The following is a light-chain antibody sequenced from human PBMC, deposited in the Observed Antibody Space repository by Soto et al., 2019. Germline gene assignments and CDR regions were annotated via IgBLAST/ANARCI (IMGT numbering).Light chain of an antibody. V-gene: IGKV3-11*01. CDR1: QSVSSY. Sequence: EIVLMQSPATLSVSPGERATLSCRASQSVSSYLAWYQQKPGQAPRLLIYDASNRATGIPARFSGSGSGTDFTLTISSLEPEDFAVYYCQHRGDWPPLTFGGGTKVDI. J-gene: IGKJ4*01. CDR2: DAS. CDR3: QHRGDWPPLT.